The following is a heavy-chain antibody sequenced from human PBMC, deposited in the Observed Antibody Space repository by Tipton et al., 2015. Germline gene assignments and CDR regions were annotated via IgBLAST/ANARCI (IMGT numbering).Heavy chain of an antibody. CDR3: ARDLEHGMDV. CDR2: ISFSDTT. CDR1: GGSISTTNYC. J-gene: IGHJ6*02. Sequence: TLSLTCTVSGGSISTTNYCWGWIRQPPGKGLEWIGYISFSDTTHYNPSLKSRITISLNTSKNQFSLKMSSVTAADTAVYFCARDLEHGMDVWGQGTTVTVS. V-gene: IGHV4-39*07.